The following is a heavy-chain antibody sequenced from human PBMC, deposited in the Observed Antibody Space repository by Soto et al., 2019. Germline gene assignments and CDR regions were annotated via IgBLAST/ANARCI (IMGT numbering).Heavy chain of an antibody. J-gene: IGHJ4*02. Sequence: SVKVSCKASGGTFSSYAISWLREAPGQGLEWMGGIIPIFGTANYAQKFQGRVTITADESTSTAYMELSSLRSEDTAVYYCARVDSSGYYYYHWGQGTLVTVSS. CDR2: IIPIFGTA. V-gene: IGHV1-69*13. D-gene: IGHD3-22*01. CDR3: ARVDSSGYYYYH. CDR1: GGTFSSYA.